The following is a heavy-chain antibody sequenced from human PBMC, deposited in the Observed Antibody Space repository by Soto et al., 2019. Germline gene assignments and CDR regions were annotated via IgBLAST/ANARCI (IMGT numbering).Heavy chain of an antibody. CDR1: GFSLSTSGVG. Sequence: QITLKESGPSLVKPTQTLTLTCTFSGFSLSTSGVGVGWFRQPPGKALEWLAVIYWDDYKHYSPSLKSRLTITKDTSKNQVVLTMTNMYPVDIATYYCARKGYGDYPIDYWGQGTLVTVSS. V-gene: IGHV2-5*02. J-gene: IGHJ4*02. D-gene: IGHD4-17*01. CDR2: IYWDDYK. CDR3: ARKGYGDYPIDY.